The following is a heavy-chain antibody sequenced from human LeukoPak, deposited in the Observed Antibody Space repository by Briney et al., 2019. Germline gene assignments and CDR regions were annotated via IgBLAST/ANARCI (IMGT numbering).Heavy chain of an antibody. V-gene: IGHV1-2*02. CDR1: GYTFTGYY. CDR2: INPNSGGT. J-gene: IGHJ6*03. D-gene: IGHD3-10*01. CDR3: ARDRGARGHYYMDV. Sequence: GASVQVSCKASGYTFTGYYMHWVRQAPGQGLEWMGWINPNSGGTNYAQKFQGRVTMTRDTSISTAYMELSRLRSDDTAVYYCARDRGARGHYYMDVWGKGTTVTVSS.